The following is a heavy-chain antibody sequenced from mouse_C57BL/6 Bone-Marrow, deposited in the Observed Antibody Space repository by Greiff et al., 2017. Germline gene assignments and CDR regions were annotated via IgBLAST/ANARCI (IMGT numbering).Heavy chain of an antibody. CDR3: ASYYYGSSYGWFAY. D-gene: IGHD1-1*01. CDR2: IDPANGNT. Sequence: VQLQQSVAELVRPGASVKLSCTASGFNIKNTYMHWVKQRPEQGLEWIGRIDPANGNTKYAPKFQGKATITADTASNTAYLQLSSLTSEDTAIYYCASYYYGSSYGWFAYWGQGTLVTVSA. V-gene: IGHV14-3*01. CDR1: GFNIKNTY. J-gene: IGHJ3*01.